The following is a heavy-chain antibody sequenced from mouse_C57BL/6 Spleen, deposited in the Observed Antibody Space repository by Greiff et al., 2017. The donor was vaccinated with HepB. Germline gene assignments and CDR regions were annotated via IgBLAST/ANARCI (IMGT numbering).Heavy chain of an antibody. Sequence: DVKLVESGGGLVQPGGSLSLSCAASGFTFTDYYMSWVRQPPGKALEWLGFIRNKANGYTTEYSASVKGRFTISRDNSQSILYLQMNALRAEDSATYYCARYRYYYFDYWGQGTTLTVSS. J-gene: IGHJ2*01. CDR2: IRNKANGYTT. V-gene: IGHV7-3*01. CDR3: ARYRYYYFDY. CDR1: GFTFTDYY.